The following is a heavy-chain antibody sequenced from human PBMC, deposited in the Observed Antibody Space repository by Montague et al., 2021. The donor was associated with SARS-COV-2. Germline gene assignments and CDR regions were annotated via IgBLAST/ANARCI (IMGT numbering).Heavy chain of an antibody. D-gene: IGHD4-17*01. CDR2: IYHSGST. J-gene: IGHJ4*02. CDR3: ARENAGTTVGGPYYIDH. V-gene: IGHV4-59*02. Sequence: SETLSLTCIVSGSSVRSYYWSWIRQPPGKGLEWIGEIYHSGSTNYNPSLKSRVTISVDTSKYQFSLKLSSVTAADTAVYYCARENAGTTVGGPYYIDHWGQGTLVTVSA. CDR1: GSSVRSYY.